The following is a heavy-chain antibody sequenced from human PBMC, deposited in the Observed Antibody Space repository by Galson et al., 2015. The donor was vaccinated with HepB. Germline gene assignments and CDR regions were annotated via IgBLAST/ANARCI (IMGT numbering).Heavy chain of an antibody. J-gene: IGHJ4*02. D-gene: IGHD3-10*01. CDR3: ARAKEGRGFFDY. CDR1: SGPICSSDYY. Sequence: LSLTCTVSSGPICSSDYYWGWVRQPPGKGLEWIGNIYYGGITSYNPSLKSRVTISVDTSKNQFSLTLTSVTAADTAVYYCARAKEGRGFFDYWGQGALVTVSS. CDR2: IYYGGIT. V-gene: IGHV4-39*07.